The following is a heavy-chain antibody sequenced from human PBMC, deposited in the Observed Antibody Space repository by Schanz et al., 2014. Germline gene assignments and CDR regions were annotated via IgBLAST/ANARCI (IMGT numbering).Heavy chain of an antibody. V-gene: IGHV1-2*02. J-gene: IGHJ4*02. Sequence: QVQLVQSGAEVKKPGASVNVSCKASTYTFTGYYMHWVRQAPGQGLEWMGWINPNSGDRNYAQKFQGRVTITADKSTSTAYMELSSLRSEDTAVYYCARDRGRVAVPAAIVYWGQGTLLTVSS. CDR1: TYTFTGYY. CDR2: INPNSGDR. CDR3: ARDRGRVAVPAAIVY. D-gene: IGHD2-2*02.